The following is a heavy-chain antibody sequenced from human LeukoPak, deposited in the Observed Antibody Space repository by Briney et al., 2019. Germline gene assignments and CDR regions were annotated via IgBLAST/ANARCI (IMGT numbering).Heavy chain of an antibody. D-gene: IGHD5-12*01. J-gene: IGHJ4*02. V-gene: IGHV4-34*01. CDR2: TNHSETT. CDR1: GGPLSGYY. CDR3: AGVATGGF. Sequence: PSETLSLPCAVYGGPLSGYYWRWIRQSPGKGLEWIGETNHSETTNYNPSIKSRVNILVDPSQNQFSLKMSSVNAAEPAVYYCAGVATGGFWGEGTRVSV.